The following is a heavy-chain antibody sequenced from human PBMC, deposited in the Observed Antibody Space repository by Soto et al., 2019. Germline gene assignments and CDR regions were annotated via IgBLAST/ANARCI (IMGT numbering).Heavy chain of an antibody. V-gene: IGHV3-48*02. D-gene: IGHD3-3*01. CDR2: ISSSSSTI. CDR1: GFTFSSYS. J-gene: IGHJ6*02. Sequence: GGSLILSCAASGFTFSSYSMNWVRQAPGKGLEWVSYISSSSSTIYYADSVKGRFTISRDNAKNSLYLQMNSLRDEDTAVYYCARVYYDFWSGFNQPAAYYGMDVWGQGTTVTVSS. CDR3: ARVYYDFWSGFNQPAAYYGMDV.